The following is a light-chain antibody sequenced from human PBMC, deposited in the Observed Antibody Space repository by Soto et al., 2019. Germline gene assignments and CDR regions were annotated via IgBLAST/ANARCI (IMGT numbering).Light chain of an antibody. V-gene: IGLV2-11*01. CDR3: CSYAGNYIWL. J-gene: IGLJ3*02. CDR2: DVT. CDR1: SSDVGGYNH. Sequence: QSVLTQPRSVSGSAGQSVTISCTGSSSDVGGYNHVSWYQQHPGKAPKLMIYDVTKRPSGVPDRFSGSKSGNTASLTISGLQAEDEADYYCCSYAGNYIWLFGGGTKLTVL.